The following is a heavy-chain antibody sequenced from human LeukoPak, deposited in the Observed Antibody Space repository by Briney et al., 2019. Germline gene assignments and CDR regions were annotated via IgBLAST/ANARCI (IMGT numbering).Heavy chain of an antibody. Sequence: SETLSLTCTVSGGSISNYYWSWIRQPPGKGLEWIGYISYSGSTNYNPSLKSRVTISVDTSKNQFSLKLSSVTAADTAVYYCARVDSYGYSFDPWGQGTLVTVSS. CDR1: GGSISNYY. CDR2: ISYSGST. CDR3: ARVDSYGYSFDP. V-gene: IGHV4-59*01. J-gene: IGHJ5*02. D-gene: IGHD5-18*01.